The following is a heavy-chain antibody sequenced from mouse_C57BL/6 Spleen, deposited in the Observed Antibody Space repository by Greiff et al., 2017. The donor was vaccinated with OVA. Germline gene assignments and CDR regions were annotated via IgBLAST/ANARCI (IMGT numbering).Heavy chain of an antibody. D-gene: IGHD3-2*02. CDR3: ARAQATSYAMDY. V-gene: IGHV1-69*01. CDR2: IDPSDSYT. Sequence: QVQLQQPGAELVMPGASVKLSCKASGYTFTSYWMHWVKQRPGQGLEWFGEIDPSDSYTNYNQKFKGKSTLTVDKSSSTAYMQLSSLTSDDSAVYYCARAQATSYAMDYWGQGTSVTVSS. J-gene: IGHJ4*01. CDR1: GYTFTSYW.